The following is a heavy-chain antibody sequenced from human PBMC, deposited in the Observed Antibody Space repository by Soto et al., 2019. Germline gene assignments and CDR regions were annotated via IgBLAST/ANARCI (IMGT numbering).Heavy chain of an antibody. D-gene: IGHD3-3*01. Sequence: ASVKVSCKASGYTFTGYYMHWVRQAPGQGLEWMGWINPNSGGTNYAQKFQGRVTMTRDTSISTAYMELSRLRSDDTAVYYCARPMDPPYYDFWSGYENYYYGMDVWAQGTTVTVSS. CDR2: INPNSGGT. CDR1: GYTFTGYY. CDR3: ARPMDPPYYDFWSGYENYYYGMDV. V-gene: IGHV1-2*02. J-gene: IGHJ6*02.